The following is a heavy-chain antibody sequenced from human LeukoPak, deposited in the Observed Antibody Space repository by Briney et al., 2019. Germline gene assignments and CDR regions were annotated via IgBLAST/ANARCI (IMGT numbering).Heavy chain of an antibody. J-gene: IGHJ5*02. V-gene: IGHV1-69*05. D-gene: IGHD5-18*01. CDR2: IIPIFGTA. CDR3: ARDGYSYDGWFDP. CDR1: GGTFSSYA. Sequence: SVKDSCKASGGTFSSYAISWVRQAPGQGPEWMGRIIPIFGTANYAQKFQGRVTITTDESTSTAYMELSSLRSEDTAVYYCARDGYSYDGWFDPWGQGTLVTVSS.